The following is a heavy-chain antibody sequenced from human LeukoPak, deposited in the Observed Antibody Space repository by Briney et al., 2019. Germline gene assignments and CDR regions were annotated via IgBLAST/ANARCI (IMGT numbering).Heavy chain of an antibody. CDR3: ARNTGPFDY. V-gene: IGHV3-21*01. CDR1: GLIFSSHT. Sequence: KAGGSLRLSCAASGLIFSSHTMNWVRQAPGKGLEWVSSISSSSTYIDYADSVKGRFTISRDNAKNSLYLQMSSLRAEDTAVYYCARNTGPFDYWGQGTLVTVS. J-gene: IGHJ4*02. CDR2: ISSSSTYI.